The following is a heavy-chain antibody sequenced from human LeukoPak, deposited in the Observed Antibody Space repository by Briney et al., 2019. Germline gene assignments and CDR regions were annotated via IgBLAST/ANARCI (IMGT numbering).Heavy chain of an antibody. J-gene: IGHJ4*02. D-gene: IGHD4-17*01. CDR1: GGSISSYY. CDR3: ARLSVTTTFFDY. Sequence: SETLSLTCTVSGGSISSYYWSWIRQPPGKGLEWIGYIYYSGSANYNPSLKSRATISVDTSKKQFSLKGSSVTAADTAVYYCARLSVTTTFFDYWGQGTLVTVSS. CDR2: IYYSGSA. V-gene: IGHV4-59*08.